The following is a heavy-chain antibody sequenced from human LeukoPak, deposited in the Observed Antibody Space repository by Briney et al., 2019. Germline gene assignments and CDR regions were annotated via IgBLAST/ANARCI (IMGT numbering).Heavy chain of an antibody. D-gene: IGHD1-14*01. J-gene: IGHJ5*02. CDR2: TYHSGST. Sequence: SQTLSLTCAVSGGSISSGGYSWSWIRQPPGKGLEWIGYTYHSGSTYYNPSLKSRVTISVDRSKNQFSLKLSSVTAADTAVYYCARSPKSPRNWFDPWGQGTLVTVSS. CDR3: ARSPKSPRNWFDP. CDR1: GGSISSGGYS. V-gene: IGHV4-30-2*01.